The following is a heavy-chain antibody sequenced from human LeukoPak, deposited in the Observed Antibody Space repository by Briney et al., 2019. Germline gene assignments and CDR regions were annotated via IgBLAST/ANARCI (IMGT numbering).Heavy chain of an antibody. D-gene: IGHD4/OR15-4a*01. V-gene: IGHV3-30*01. Sequence: GGSLRLSCAASGFTFSSYAMHWVRQAPGKGLKWVAVISYDGSNKYYADSVKGRFTISRDNSKNTLYLQMNSLRAEDTAVYYCARELSYYMDVWGKGTTVTVSS. CDR3: ARELSYYMDV. J-gene: IGHJ6*03. CDR1: GFTFSSYA. CDR2: ISYDGSNK.